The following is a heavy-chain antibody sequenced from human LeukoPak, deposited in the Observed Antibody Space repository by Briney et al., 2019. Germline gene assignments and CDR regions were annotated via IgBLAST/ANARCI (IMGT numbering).Heavy chain of an antibody. CDR3: ARDSRWQQLVFQH. D-gene: IGHD6-13*01. V-gene: IGHV1-18*01. CDR1: GYTFTSYG. J-gene: IGHJ1*01. CDR2: INAYNGNI. Sequence: ASVKVSCKASGYTFTSYGISWVRPAPGQGLEWMGWINAYNGNINYAQRLQGRVTMTTDTSTSTAYMELRSLSSDDTAVYYCARDSRWQQLVFQHWGQGTLVTVSS.